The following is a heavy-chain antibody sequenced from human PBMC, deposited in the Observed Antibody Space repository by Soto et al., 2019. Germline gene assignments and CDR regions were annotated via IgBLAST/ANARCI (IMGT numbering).Heavy chain of an antibody. CDR2: ISSSGNGT. V-gene: IGHV3-23*01. Sequence: AGGSLRLSCAASGFTFSTYAMSWVRQAPGKGPEWVAFISSSGNGTHYADSVKGRFTISRDNSKNTLYVQMNNLRAEDTAIYYCAKRFFGSGSPPGAFDVWGQGTMVTVSS. CDR3: AKRFFGSGSPPGAFDV. D-gene: IGHD3-10*01. CDR1: GFTFSTYA. J-gene: IGHJ3*01.